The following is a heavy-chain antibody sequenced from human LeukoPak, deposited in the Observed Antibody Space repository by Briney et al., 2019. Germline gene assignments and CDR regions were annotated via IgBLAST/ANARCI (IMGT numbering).Heavy chain of an antibody. D-gene: IGHD6-13*01. V-gene: IGHV1-46*01. Sequence: ASVKVSCKASGYTFTSYCMHWVRQAPGQGLEWVGIINPSGGSTSYAQKFQGRVTMTRDTSTSTVYMELSSLRSEDTAVYYCARDEGQSIAAAAAGWFDPWGQGTLVTVSS. CDR2: INPSGGST. J-gene: IGHJ5*02. CDR1: GYTFTSYC. CDR3: ARDEGQSIAAAAAGWFDP.